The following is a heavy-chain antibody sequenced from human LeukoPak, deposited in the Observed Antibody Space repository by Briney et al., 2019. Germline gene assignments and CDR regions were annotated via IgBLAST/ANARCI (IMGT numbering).Heavy chain of an antibody. D-gene: IGHD5-18*01. V-gene: IGHV4-59*01. Sequence: SETLSLTCTVSGGSISSYYWSWIRQPPGKGLEWIGYIYYSGSTNYNPSLKSRVTISVDTSKNQFSLKLSSVTAADTAVYYCARVDTAMAIDYWGQGTPVTVSS. J-gene: IGHJ4*02. CDR1: GGSISSYY. CDR3: ARVDTAMAIDY. CDR2: IYYSGST.